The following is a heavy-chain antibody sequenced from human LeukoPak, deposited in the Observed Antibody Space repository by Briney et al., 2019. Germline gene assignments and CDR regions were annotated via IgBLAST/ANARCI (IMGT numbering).Heavy chain of an antibody. CDR1: GGPMSPYH. CDR2: IYYSGST. CDR3: ARAVSGRFDY. D-gene: IGHD6-19*01. V-gene: IGHV4-59*08. J-gene: IGHJ4*02. Sequence: PSETLSLTCTVSGGPMSPYHWGWTRQPPGKGLEWTGYIYYSGSTNYNPSLNSRVTISVDTSKNQFSLRLSSVTAADTAIYYCARAVSGRFDYWGQGTLVTVSS.